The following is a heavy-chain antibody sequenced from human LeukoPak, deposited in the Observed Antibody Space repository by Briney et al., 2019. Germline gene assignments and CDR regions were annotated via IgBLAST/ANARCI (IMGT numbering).Heavy chain of an antibody. J-gene: IGHJ6*02. V-gene: IGHV3-48*02. Sequence: PGGSLRLSCAASGFTFSNYGMNWVRQAPGKGLEWVSYISSGSSTIYYADSVKGRFTISRDNAKNSLYLQMNSLRDEDTAVYYCARDSSTTWYVSYGMDVWGQGTMVTVSS. CDR1: GFTFSNYG. CDR2: ISSGSSTI. CDR3: ARDSSTTWYVSYGMDV. D-gene: IGHD6-13*01.